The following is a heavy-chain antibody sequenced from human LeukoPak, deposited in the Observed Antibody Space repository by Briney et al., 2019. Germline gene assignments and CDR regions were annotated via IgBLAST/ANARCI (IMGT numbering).Heavy chain of an antibody. V-gene: IGHV4-59*05. CDR2: IYYSGST. CDR1: GFTFSSYG. Sequence: PGGSLRLSCAASGFTFSSYGMSWVRQAPGKGLEWIGSIYYSGSTYYNPSLKSRVTISVDTSKNQFSLKLSSVTAADTAVYYCARDIAVAGTSIPFDYWGQGTLVTVSS. J-gene: IGHJ4*02. CDR3: ARDIAVAGTSIPFDY. D-gene: IGHD6-19*01.